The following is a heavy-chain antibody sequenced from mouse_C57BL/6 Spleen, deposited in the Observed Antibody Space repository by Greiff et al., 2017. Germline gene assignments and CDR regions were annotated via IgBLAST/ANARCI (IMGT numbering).Heavy chain of an antibody. V-gene: IGHV1-52*01. Sequence: QVQLQQPGAELVRPGSSVKLSCKASGYTFTSYWMHWVKQRPIQGLEWIGNIDPSDSETHYNQKFKDKATLTVDKSSSTAYMRRSSLTSEDSAVCDCARWGSTTPRFDYWGQGTTLTVSS. J-gene: IGHJ2*01. CDR2: IDPSDSET. CDR1: GYTFTSYW. CDR3: ARWGSTTPRFDY. D-gene: IGHD1-1*01.